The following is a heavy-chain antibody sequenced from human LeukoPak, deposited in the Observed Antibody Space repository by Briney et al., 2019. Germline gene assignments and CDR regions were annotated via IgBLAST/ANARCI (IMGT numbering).Heavy chain of an antibody. CDR3: ASGGPATTFETLYYYDY. D-gene: IGHD3-16*01. V-gene: IGHV1-2*02. J-gene: IGHJ4*02. CDR1: GYTFTGYH. CDR2: INPNSGGT. Sequence: GASVKVSCKASGYTFTGYHIHWVRQAPGQGPEWMGWINPNSGGTNYAQEFQGRVPMTRATSISTAYMEVNGKRLCDTAVSYCASGGPATTFETLYYYDYWGQGSLVTVSS.